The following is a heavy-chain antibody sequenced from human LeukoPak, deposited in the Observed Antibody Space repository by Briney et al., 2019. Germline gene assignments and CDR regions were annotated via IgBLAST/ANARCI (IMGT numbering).Heavy chain of an antibody. V-gene: IGHV1-18*01. Sequence: ASVKVSCKAPGYTFTSYGIIWVRQAPGQGLEWMGWISNYNGNTNYAQKIQGRVTMTTDTSTSTAYMELRSLRSDDTAVYYCARDNNMYSSSWYAPLYYYYYYMDVWGKGTTVTVSS. J-gene: IGHJ6*03. CDR2: ISNYNGNT. D-gene: IGHD6-13*01. CDR1: GYTFTSYG. CDR3: ARDNNMYSSSWYAPLYYYYYYMDV.